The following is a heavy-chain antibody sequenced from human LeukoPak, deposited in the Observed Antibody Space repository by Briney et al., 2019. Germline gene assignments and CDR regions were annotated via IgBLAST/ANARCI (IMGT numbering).Heavy chain of an antibody. J-gene: IGHJ4*02. V-gene: IGHV3-23*01. D-gene: IGHD3-22*01. CDR1: GFTFSRSA. CDR3: AKDANYLDSSGYLIPFDY. Sequence: GGSLRLSCSASGFTFSRSAMTWVRQLPGGAREWVSSISGNGQQTYYGDSVKGRFSVSGDNSQNTLYLQMDSLRADDSALYYCAKDANYLDSSGYLIPFDYWGQGTLVTVSS. CDR2: ISGNGQQT.